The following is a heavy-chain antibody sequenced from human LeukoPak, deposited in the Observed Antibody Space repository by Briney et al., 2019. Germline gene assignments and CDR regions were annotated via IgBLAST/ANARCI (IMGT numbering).Heavy chain of an antibody. Sequence: SETLSLTCTVSGGSMRRDTDYWVWVRQPPGKSLEWVGSIYFSGSTHYNPSLRSRLTMSVNLAKNQFSLTLTSVTAEDTALYYCARNSSRDCGXXNCYXXGWLGTXGQ. V-gene: IGHV4-39*01. CDR1: GGSMRRDTDY. CDR2: IYFSGST. J-gene: IGHJ5*02. CDR3: ARNSSRDCGXXNCYXXGWLGT. D-gene: IGHD2-21*02.